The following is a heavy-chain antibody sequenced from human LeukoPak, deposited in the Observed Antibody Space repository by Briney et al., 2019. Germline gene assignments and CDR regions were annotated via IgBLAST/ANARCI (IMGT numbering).Heavy chain of an antibody. CDR1: GGSISSGDYY. Sequence: SGTLSLTCTVSGGSISSGDYYWSWIRQPPGKGLEWIGYIYYSGSTYYNPSLKSRVTISVDTSKNQFSLKLSSVTAADTAVYYCARAQTSNDYGDYNYWYFDLWGRGTLVTVSS. CDR3: ARAQTSNDYGDYNYWYFDL. CDR2: IYYSGST. J-gene: IGHJ2*01. V-gene: IGHV4-30-4*01. D-gene: IGHD4-17*01.